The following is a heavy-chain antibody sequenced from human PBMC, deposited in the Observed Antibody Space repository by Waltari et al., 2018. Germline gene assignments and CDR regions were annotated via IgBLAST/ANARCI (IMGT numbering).Heavy chain of an antibody. V-gene: IGHV1-2*06. Sequence: QVQLVQSGAEVKKPGASVKVSCKASGYTFTGYYMHWVRQAPGQGLEWMGRINPNSGGTNYAQKCQGRVTMTRDTSISTAYMELSRLRSDDTAVYYCARSLSGYGIYYFDYWGQGTLVTVSS. J-gene: IGHJ4*02. CDR3: ARSLSGYGIYYFDY. D-gene: IGHD5-12*01. CDR2: INPNSGGT. CDR1: GYTFTGYY.